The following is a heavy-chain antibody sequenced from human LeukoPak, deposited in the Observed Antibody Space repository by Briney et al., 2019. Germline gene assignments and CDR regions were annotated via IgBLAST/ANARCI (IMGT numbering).Heavy chain of an antibody. J-gene: IGHJ4*02. CDR3: ARAMVRKPNFDY. CDR1: GGSVSSDY. V-gene: IGHV4-59*02. CDR2: IYHSGST. Sequence: SETLSLTCTVSGGSVSSDYWSWIRQPPGKGPEWTGYIYHSGSTYYNPSLKSRVTISVDRSKNQFSLKLSSVTAADTAVYYCARAMVRKPNFDYWGQGTLVTVSS. D-gene: IGHD3-10*01.